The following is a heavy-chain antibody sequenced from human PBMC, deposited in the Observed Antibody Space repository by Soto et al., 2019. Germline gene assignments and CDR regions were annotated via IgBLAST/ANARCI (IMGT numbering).Heavy chain of an antibody. D-gene: IGHD3-22*01. CDR1: GGTFSSYA. CDR3: ARDLTYDSSGYVYYYYGMDV. J-gene: IGHJ6*02. CDR2: IIPIFGTA. V-gene: IGHV1-69*13. Sequence: SVKVSCKASGGTFSSYAISWVRQAPGQGLEWMGGIIPIFGTANYAQKFQGRVTITADESTSTAYMELRSLRSDDTAVYYCARDLTYDSSGYVYYYYGMDVWGQGTTVTVSS.